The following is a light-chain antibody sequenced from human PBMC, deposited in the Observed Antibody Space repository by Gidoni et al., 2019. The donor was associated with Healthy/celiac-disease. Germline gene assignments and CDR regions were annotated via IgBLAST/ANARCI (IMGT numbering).Light chain of an antibody. V-gene: IGKV3-11*01. CDR3: QQRSNWPLT. Sequence: EIVSTQSPATLSLSPGGRAPLSCRASQCVSSYLAWYQQKPGQAPRLRIYDASNRATGIPARFSGSGSGTDFTLTISSLEPEDFAVYYCQQRSNWPLTFGGGTKVEIK. J-gene: IGKJ4*01. CDR2: DAS. CDR1: QCVSSY.